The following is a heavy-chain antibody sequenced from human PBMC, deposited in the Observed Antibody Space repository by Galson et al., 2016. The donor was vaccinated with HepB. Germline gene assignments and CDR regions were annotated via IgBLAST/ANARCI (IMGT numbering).Heavy chain of an antibody. J-gene: IGHJ4*02. CDR2: IYYTGST. CDR3: ARVRASGHRRAFDY. V-gene: IGHV4-59*01. CDR1: GGSISSYY. Sequence: SETLSLTCTVSGGSISSYYWSWIRQSPGRGLEWIGYIYYTGSTNYNASLKSRVTISVDTSKNQFSLNVTSVTAADTAVYHCARVRASGHRRAFDYWGQGSLVTVSS. D-gene: IGHD2-15*01.